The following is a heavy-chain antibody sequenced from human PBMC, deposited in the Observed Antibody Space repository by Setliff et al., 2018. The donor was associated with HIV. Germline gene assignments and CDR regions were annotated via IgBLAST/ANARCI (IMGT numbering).Heavy chain of an antibody. V-gene: IGHV3-7*01. J-gene: IGHJ4*02. CDR2: IKEDESEK. CDR1: GFTFSSAW. D-gene: IGHD5-12*01. CDR3: ARGIYTGYDHFDY. Sequence: GGSLRLSCSASGFTFSSAWMGWVRQAPGKGLEWVANIKEDESEKYYVDSVKGRFTISRDNAKKSLFLQMNSLRAEDTAVYYCARGIYTGYDHFDYWGQGTLVTVSS.